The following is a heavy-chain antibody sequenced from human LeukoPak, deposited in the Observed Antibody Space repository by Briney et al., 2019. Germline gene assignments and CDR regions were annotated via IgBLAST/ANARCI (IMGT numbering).Heavy chain of an antibody. Sequence: GGSLRLSCAASGFTFSSYSMNWVRQAPGKGLEWVSSISSSSSYIYYADSVKGRFTISRDNAKNSLYLQMNSLRAEDTAVYYCARDQWELPSTTLGFDYWGQGTLVTVSS. CDR2: ISSSSSYI. V-gene: IGHV3-21*01. CDR3: ARDQWELPSTTLGFDY. CDR1: GFTFSSYS. D-gene: IGHD1-26*01. J-gene: IGHJ4*02.